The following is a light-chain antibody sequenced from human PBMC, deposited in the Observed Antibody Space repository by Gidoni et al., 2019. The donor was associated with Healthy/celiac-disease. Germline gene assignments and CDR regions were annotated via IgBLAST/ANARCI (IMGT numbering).Light chain of an antibody. CDR1: QSVLYSSNNKND. J-gene: IGKJ4*01. Sequence: DIVMTQSPDSLAVSLGARATINCKSSQSVLYSSNNKNDLAWYQQKPGQPPKLLIYWASTREFGVPDRFSGSGSGTDFTLTISSLQAEDVAVYYCQQYYSTPLTFGGXTKVEIK. CDR3: QQYYSTPLT. CDR2: WAS. V-gene: IGKV4-1*01.